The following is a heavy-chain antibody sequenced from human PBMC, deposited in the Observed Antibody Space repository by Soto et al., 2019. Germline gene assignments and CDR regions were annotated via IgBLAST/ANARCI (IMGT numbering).Heavy chain of an antibody. CDR3: ARLLYYYDTSGYLFDP. CDR2: ISSSSSYI. D-gene: IGHD3-22*01. V-gene: IGHV3-21*01. Sequence: GGSLRLSCAASGFTFDDYAMHWVRQAPGKGLEWVSSISSSSSYIYYADSVKGRFTISRDNAKNSLYLQMNNLRAEDTAVYYCARLLYYYDTSGYLFDPWGQGTLVTVSS. J-gene: IGHJ5*02. CDR1: GFTFDDYA.